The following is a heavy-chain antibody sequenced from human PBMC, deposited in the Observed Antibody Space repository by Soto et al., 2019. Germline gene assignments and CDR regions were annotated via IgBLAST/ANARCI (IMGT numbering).Heavy chain of an antibody. CDR1: GGPFGIRTW. Sequence: QVQLQESGPGLGKPSGTLSFPGPVSGGPFGIRTWWSWVRQPPGKGLEWIGEIYHSGSTNYNPSLKSRVTISVDKSKNQFSLKLSSVTAADTAVYYCASSDQNYDWYAFDIWGQGTMVTVSS. CDR3: ASSDQNYDWYAFDI. V-gene: IGHV4-4*02. CDR2: IYHSGST. J-gene: IGHJ3*02. D-gene: IGHD1-7*01.